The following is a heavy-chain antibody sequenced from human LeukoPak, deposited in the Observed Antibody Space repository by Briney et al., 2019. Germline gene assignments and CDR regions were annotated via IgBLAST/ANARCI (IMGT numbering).Heavy chain of an antibody. CDR1: GGSFSGYY. Sequence: SETLSLTCAVYGGSFSGYYWSWIRQPPGKGLEWIGEINHSGSTNYNPSLKSRVTISVDTSKNQFSLKLSSVTAADTAVYYCARGRRYYDSSGYPRPFRHWGQGTLVTVSS. CDR3: ARGRRYYDSSGYPRPFRH. CDR2: INHSGST. D-gene: IGHD3-22*01. J-gene: IGHJ1*01. V-gene: IGHV4-34*01.